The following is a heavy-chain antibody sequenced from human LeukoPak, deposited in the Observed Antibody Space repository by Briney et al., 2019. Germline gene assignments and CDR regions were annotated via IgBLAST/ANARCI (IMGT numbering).Heavy chain of an antibody. J-gene: IGHJ6*03. CDR2: ISWNSGSI. V-gene: IGHV3-9*01. Sequence: SGGSLRLSCAASGFTFDDYAMHWVRQAPGKGLEWVSGISWNSGSIGYADSVKGRFTISRDNAKNSLYLQMNSLRAEDTAVYYCARAVTSPDYYYYYMDVWGKGTTVTVSS. D-gene: IGHD4-17*01. CDR1: GFTFDDYA. CDR3: ARAVTSPDYYYYYMDV.